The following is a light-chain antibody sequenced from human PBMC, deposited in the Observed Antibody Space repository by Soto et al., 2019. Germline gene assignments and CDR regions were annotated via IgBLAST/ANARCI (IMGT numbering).Light chain of an antibody. J-gene: IGKJ5*01. V-gene: IGKV3-15*01. Sequence: EIVMTQSPATLSVSPGERATLSCRASQTINSRLVWYQQKPGQAPRLLIYGPSTRATGIPARFSGSGSGTEFTLTISGLHSEDFAIYYCQQYNDWPPTFGQGTRLEIK. CDR3: QQYNDWPPT. CDR2: GPS. CDR1: QTINSR.